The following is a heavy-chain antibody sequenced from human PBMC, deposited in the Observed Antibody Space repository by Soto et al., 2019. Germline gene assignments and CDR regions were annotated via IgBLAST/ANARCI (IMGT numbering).Heavy chain of an antibody. CDR1: DRTFNKFY. Sequence: SETLSLTCTVSDRTFNKFYWCWIRQPPGKGLEKIGYIYYSGTTKYNPSLKSRVTISVDTSKNQFALKLSSVTAAETSVYYCARHLITGSYYDGFDIWGQGTMVTVSS. J-gene: IGHJ3*02. CDR2: IYYSGTT. V-gene: IGHV4-59*08. CDR3: ARHLITGSYYDGFDI. D-gene: IGHD1-26*01.